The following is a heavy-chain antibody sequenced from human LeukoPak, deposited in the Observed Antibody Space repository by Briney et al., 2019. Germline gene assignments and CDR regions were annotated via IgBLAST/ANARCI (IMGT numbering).Heavy chain of an antibody. V-gene: IGHV1-69*13. J-gene: IGHJ4*02. CDR1: GGTFSSYA. CDR2: IIPIFGTA. Sequence: VASVKVSCKASGGTFSSYAISWVRQAPGQGLEWMGGIIPIFGTANYAQKFQGRVTITADESTSTAYMELSSLRSEDTAVYYCARDGGYYYGSGSLYYFDYWGQGTLVTVSS. CDR3: ARDGGYYYGSGSLYYFDY. D-gene: IGHD3-10*01.